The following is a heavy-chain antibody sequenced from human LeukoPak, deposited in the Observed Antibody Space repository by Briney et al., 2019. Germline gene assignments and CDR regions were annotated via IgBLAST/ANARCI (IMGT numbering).Heavy chain of an antibody. V-gene: IGHV3-30-3*01. CDR3: ARGSNYYDSSYFDY. Sequence: GGSLRLSCAASGFTFSSYAMHWVRQAPGKGLEWVAVISYDGSNEYYADSVKGRFTISRDNSKNTLYLQMNSLRAEDTAVYYCARGSNYYDSSYFDYWGQGTLVTVSS. CDR2: ISYDGSNE. CDR1: GFTFSSYA. J-gene: IGHJ4*02. D-gene: IGHD3-22*01.